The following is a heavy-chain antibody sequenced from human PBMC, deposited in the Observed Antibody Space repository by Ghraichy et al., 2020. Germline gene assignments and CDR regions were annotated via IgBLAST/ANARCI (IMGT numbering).Heavy chain of an antibody. Sequence: LSLTCAASGFTFSSYSMNWVRQAPGKRLEWDSSISSSSSYIYYVDSVKGRFTISRDNAKNSLYLQMNSLRAEDTAVYYCARDWVRGVIIPNDYWGQGTLVIVSS. CDR3: ARDWVRGVIIPNDY. J-gene: IGHJ4*02. V-gene: IGHV3-21*01. D-gene: IGHD3-10*01. CDR1: GFTFSSYS. CDR2: ISSSSSYI.